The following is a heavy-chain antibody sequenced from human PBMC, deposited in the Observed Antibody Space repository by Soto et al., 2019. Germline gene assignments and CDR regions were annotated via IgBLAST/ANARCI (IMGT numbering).Heavy chain of an antibody. J-gene: IGHJ5*02. V-gene: IGHV3-48*01. D-gene: IGHD3-16*01. CDR3: ARALPGHYYDYIWGSYFA. CDR2: ISSSSSTI. CDR1: GFTFSSYS. Sequence: GGSLRLSCAASGFTFSSYSMNWVRQAPGKGLEWVSYISSSSSTIYYADSVKGRFTISRDNAKNSLYLQMNSLRAEDTAVYYCARALPGHYYDYIWGSYFAWGQGTLVTVSS.